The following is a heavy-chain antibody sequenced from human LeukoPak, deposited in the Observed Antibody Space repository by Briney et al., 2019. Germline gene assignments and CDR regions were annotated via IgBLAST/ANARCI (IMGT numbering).Heavy chain of an antibody. CDR2: ISGSGGST. CDR3: ARSSSWTFDY. Sequence: GGSLRLSCAASGFTFSSYSMNWVRQAPGKGLEWVSAISGSGGSTYYADSVKGRFTISRDNSKNTLYLQMNSLRAEDTAVYYCARSSSWTFDYWGQGTLVTVSS. J-gene: IGHJ4*02. CDR1: GFTFSSYS. V-gene: IGHV3-23*01. D-gene: IGHD6-13*01.